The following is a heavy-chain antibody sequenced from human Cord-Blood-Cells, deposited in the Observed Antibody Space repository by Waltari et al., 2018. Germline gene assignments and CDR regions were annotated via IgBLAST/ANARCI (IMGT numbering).Heavy chain of an antibody. CDR2: IYTSGST. CDR1: GGSISSYY. D-gene: IGHD5-18*01. Sequence: QVQLQESGPGLVKPSETLSLTCTVSGGSISSYYWSWIRQPAGKGLEWIGRIYTSGSTNYNPSLKSRVTMSVDTSNNQSSLKLSSVTAADTAVYYCARDKGGYSYGYNWFDPWGQGTLVTVSS. CDR3: ARDKGGYSYGYNWFDP. J-gene: IGHJ5*02. V-gene: IGHV4-4*07.